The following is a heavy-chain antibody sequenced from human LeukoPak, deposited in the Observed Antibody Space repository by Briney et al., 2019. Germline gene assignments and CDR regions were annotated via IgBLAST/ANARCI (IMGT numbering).Heavy chain of an antibody. Sequence: VASVKVSCKASGYTFTTYDINWVRQATGQGLEWMGWMNPNSGNTGYTQKFQGRVTMTRNTSISTAYMELSSLRSEDTAVYYCARGRGSGHKENWFVPWGQGTLVTVSS. CDR2: MNPNSGNT. CDR3: ARGRGSGHKENWFVP. CDR1: GYTFTTYD. D-gene: IGHD6-19*01. V-gene: IGHV1-8*01. J-gene: IGHJ5*02.